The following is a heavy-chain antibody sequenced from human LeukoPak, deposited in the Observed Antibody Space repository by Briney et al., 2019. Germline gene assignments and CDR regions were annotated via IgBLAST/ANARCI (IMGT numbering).Heavy chain of an antibody. D-gene: IGHD3-10*01. Sequence: PSETLSLTCTVSGGSISSYYWSWIRQPPGKGLEWIGYIYYSGSTNYNPSLKSRVTIPVDTSKNQFSLKLSSVTAADTAVYYCARGRSSMVRGYYYYYMDVWGKGTTVTISS. CDR3: ARGRSSMVRGYYYYYMDV. CDR2: IYYSGST. J-gene: IGHJ6*03. CDR1: GGSISSYY. V-gene: IGHV4-59*01.